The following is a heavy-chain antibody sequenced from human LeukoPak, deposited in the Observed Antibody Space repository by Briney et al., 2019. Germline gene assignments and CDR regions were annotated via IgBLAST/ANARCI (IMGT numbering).Heavy chain of an antibody. Sequence: GGSLRLSCAASGFTFSSYSMNWVRQAPGKGLEWVSSISSSSSYIYYADSVKGRFTISRDNAKNSLYLQMNSLRAEDTAVYYCARDEVAPGRADYWGQGTLVTVSS. CDR1: GFTFSSYS. CDR3: ARDEVAPGRADY. V-gene: IGHV3-21*01. CDR2: ISSSSSYI. J-gene: IGHJ4*02. D-gene: IGHD2-15*01.